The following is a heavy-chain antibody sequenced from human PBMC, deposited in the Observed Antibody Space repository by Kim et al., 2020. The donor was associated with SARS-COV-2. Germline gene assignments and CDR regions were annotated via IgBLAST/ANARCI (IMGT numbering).Heavy chain of an antibody. Sequence: SETLSLTCNVSGGSISSGGYFWNWIRQHPGQGLEWIGYISHSGSTNYKPSLKSRITISLDTSQNHFSLILSAVTPADTAVYFCARDMSGNFFPDALDVWG. CDR2: ISHSGST. V-gene: IGHV4-31*03. J-gene: IGHJ3*01. CDR3: ARDMSGNFFPDALDV. CDR1: GGSISSGGYF. D-gene: IGHD4-4*01.